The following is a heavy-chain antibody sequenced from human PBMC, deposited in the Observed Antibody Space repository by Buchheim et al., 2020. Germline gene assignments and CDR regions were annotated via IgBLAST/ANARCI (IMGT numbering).Heavy chain of an antibody. CDR3: ASYYVGEGGRGY. V-gene: IGHV4-31*03. J-gene: IGHJ4*02. Sequence: QVLLQESGPGVAKPSQTVSLTCTVSGASISSGAHHWAWIRQHPGKGLEWIGCIYDNSGRTYYNPSLQSRAYIIVDTSKNQFSLKLTSATAADTALYYCASYYVGEGGRGYWGQGT. D-gene: IGHD3-16*01. CDR1: GASISSGAHH. CDR2: IYDNSGRT.